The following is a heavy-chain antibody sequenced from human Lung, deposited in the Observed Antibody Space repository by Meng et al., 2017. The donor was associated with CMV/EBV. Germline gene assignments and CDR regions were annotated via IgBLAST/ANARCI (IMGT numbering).Heavy chain of an antibody. CDR2: NRHDGTNK. V-gene: IGHV3-30*02. Sequence: LXCAASGFSFSDYAMHWVRQAPGKGLEWVTFNRHDGTNKYYAESVKGQFTISRDNSKSTLYLHMNRLRPEDTAVYYCAKGERQFCSSFNCHYQYYGMDVWXQGTTVTVSS. J-gene: IGHJ6*02. CDR3: AKGERQFCSSFNCHYQYYGMDV. CDR1: GFSFSDYA. D-gene: IGHD3-3*01.